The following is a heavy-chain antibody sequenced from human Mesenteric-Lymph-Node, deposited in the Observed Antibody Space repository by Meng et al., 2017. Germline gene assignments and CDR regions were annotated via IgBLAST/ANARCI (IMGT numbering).Heavy chain of an antibody. V-gene: IGHV3-30*07. Sequence: GESLKISCAASGFTFSSYAMHWVRQAPGKGLEWVAVISYDGSNKYYADSVKGRFTISRDNSKNTVSLQMNSLRGEDTAIYYCAKQRGSSIDTWHSDYWGQGTLVTVSS. CDR2: ISYDGSNK. CDR1: GFTFSSYA. CDR3: AKQRGSSIDTWHSDY. D-gene: IGHD1/OR15-1a*01. J-gene: IGHJ4*02.